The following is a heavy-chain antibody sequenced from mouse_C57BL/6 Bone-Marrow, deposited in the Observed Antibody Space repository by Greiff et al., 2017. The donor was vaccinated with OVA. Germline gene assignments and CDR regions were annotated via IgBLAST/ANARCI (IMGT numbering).Heavy chain of an antibody. Sequence: QVQLQQPGAELVRPGSSVKLSCKASGYTFTSYWMDWVKQRPGQGLEWIGNIYPSDSETHYNQKFKDKATLTVDKSSSTAYMQLSSLTSEDSAVYYCVYYDYERGAMDYWGQGTSVTVSS. D-gene: IGHD2-4*01. J-gene: IGHJ4*01. V-gene: IGHV1-61*01. CDR3: VYYDYERGAMDY. CDR2: IYPSDSET. CDR1: GYTFTSYW.